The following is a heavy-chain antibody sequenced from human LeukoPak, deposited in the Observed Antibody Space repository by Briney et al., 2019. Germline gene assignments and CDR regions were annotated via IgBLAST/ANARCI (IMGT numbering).Heavy chain of an antibody. J-gene: IGHJ4*02. CDR2: INSDGSST. Sequence: GGSLRLSCAASGFTFSSYWMHWVRQAPGKGLVWVSRINSDGSSTSYADSVKGRFTISRDNAKNTLYLQMNSLRAEDTAVYYCARVVSGYSGYDFDYWGQGTLVTVSS. CDR1: GFTFSSYW. D-gene: IGHD5-12*01. CDR3: ARVVSGYSGYDFDY. V-gene: IGHV3-74*01.